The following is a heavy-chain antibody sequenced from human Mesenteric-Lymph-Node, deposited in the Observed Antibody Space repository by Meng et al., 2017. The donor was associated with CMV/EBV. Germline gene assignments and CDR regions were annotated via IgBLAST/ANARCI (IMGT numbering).Heavy chain of an antibody. CDR2: ISYDGSNK. V-gene: IGHV3-30*04. Sequence: GGSLRLSCAASGFTFSSYAMHWVRQAPGKGLEWVAVISYDGSNKYYADSVKGRFTISRDNSKSTLYLQMDSLRPEDTAVYYCARDNRDWACDYWGRGALVTVSS. J-gene: IGHJ4*02. D-gene: IGHD3-9*01. CDR1: GFTFSSYA. CDR3: ARDNRDWACDY.